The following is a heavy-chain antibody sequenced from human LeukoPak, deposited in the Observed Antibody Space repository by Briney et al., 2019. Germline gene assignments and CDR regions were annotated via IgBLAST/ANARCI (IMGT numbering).Heavy chain of an antibody. CDR3: ARDRVTTHSYYYGMDV. CDR1: GYTFTSYG. CDR2: ISAYNGNT. J-gene: IGHJ6*02. Sequence: GASVKVSCKASGYTFTSYGISWVRQAPGQGLEWMGWISAYNGNTNYAQKLQDRVTMTTDTSTSTAYMELRSLRSDDTAVYYCARDRVTTHSYYYGMDVWGQGTTVTVPS. V-gene: IGHV1-18*01. D-gene: IGHD4-17*01.